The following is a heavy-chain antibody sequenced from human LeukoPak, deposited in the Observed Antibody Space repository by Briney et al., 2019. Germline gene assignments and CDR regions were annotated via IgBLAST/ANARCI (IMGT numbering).Heavy chain of an antibody. CDR3: ARHTSVGAAAGSDY. D-gene: IGHD6-13*01. Sequence: SESLSLTCAVYGGSFSGYYWSWIRQPPGKGLEWIGEINHSGSTNYNPSLKSRVTISVDTSKNQFSLKLSSVTAADTAVYYCARHTSVGAAAGSDYWGQGTLVTVSS. CDR2: INHSGST. V-gene: IGHV4-34*01. CDR1: GGSFSGYY. J-gene: IGHJ4*02.